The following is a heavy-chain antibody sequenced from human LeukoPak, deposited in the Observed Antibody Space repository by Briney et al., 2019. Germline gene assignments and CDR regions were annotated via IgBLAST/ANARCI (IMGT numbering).Heavy chain of an antibody. CDR3: TTDSSGYYEGYFDY. CDR2: IKSKTDGGTK. Sequence: GGSLKLSCAASGFTFSNAWMSWVRQAPGKGLEWVGRIKSKTDGGTKDYAAPVKGRFTISRDDSKNTLYLQMNSLKTEDTAVYYCTTDSSGYYEGYFDYWGQGTLVTVSS. D-gene: IGHD3-22*01. V-gene: IGHV3-15*01. CDR1: GFTFSNAW. J-gene: IGHJ4*02.